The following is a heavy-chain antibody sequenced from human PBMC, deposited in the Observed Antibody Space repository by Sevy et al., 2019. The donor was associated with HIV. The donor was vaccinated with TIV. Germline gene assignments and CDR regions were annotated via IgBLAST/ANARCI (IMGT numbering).Heavy chain of an antibody. V-gene: IGHV1-69*13. Sequence: ASVKVSCKASGYTFIDYYIHWVRQAPGQGLEWMGGIIPISGTANYAQRFQGRVTITADESTSTAYMELRSLRSEDTAVYYCARDRGDYCSGGSCYPSYGLDVWGQGTTVTVSS. D-gene: IGHD2-15*01. CDR2: IIPISGTA. J-gene: IGHJ6*02. CDR3: ARDRGDYCSGGSCYPSYGLDV. CDR1: GYTFIDYY.